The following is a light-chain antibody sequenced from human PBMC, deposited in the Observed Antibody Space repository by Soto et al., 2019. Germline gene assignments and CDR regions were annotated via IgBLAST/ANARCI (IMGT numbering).Light chain of an antibody. J-gene: IGLJ1*01. V-gene: IGLV2-23*01. Sequence: QSALTQPASVSGSPGQSITISCTGTSSGVGSSNLVSWYQQHPGKAPKVMIFEGSQRPSGVSHRFSGSKSGNTASLTISGLQAEDEADYYCCSFASSRTYVFGTGTKLTVL. CDR1: SSGVGSSNL. CDR2: EGS. CDR3: CSFASSRTYV.